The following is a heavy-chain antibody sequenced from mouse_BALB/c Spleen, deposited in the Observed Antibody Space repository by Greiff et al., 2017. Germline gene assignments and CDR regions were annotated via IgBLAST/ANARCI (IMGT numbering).Heavy chain of an antibody. J-gene: IGHJ2*01. CDR3: AREAVTTATLDY. D-gene: IGHD1-2*01. CDR1: GYSITSGYS. V-gene: IGHV3-1*02. CDR2: IHYSGST. Sequence: EVKLKQSGPDLVKPSQSLSLTCTVTGYSITSGYSWHWIRQFPGNKLEWMGYIHYSGSTNYNPSLKSRISITRDTSKNQFFLQLNSVTTEDTATYYCAREAVTTATLDYWGQGTTLTVSS.